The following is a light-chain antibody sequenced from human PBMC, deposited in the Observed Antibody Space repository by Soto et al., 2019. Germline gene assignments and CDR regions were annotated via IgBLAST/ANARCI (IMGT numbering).Light chain of an antibody. Sequence: DIVMTQSPDSLAVSLGERATVNCKSGQSVLYSSNNNNYLAWYQQKPGQPPRLLIYWASTRESGVPDRFSGSGSGTDFTLTIDSLQAEDVAVYYCQQYYSVPYTFGQGTKLEI. CDR1: QSVLYSSNNNNY. J-gene: IGKJ2*01. CDR3: QQYYSVPYT. V-gene: IGKV4-1*01. CDR2: WAS.